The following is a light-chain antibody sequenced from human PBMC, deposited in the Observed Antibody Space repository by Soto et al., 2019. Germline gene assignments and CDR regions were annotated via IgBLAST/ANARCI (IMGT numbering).Light chain of an antibody. Sequence: EMVVTQSPATLSVSPGERVTLSCRASQSVSSNFAWYQHKAGQAPRLLIHGASTRATGIPARFSGSGSGTEFTITISSLQSEDFAVYYCQQYNNWPLTFGGGTKVEIK. CDR2: GAS. V-gene: IGKV3-15*01. CDR3: QQYNNWPLT. CDR1: QSVSSN. J-gene: IGKJ4*01.